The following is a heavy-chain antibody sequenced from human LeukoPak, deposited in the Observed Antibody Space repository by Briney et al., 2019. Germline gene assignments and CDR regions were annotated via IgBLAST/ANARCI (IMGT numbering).Heavy chain of an antibody. Sequence: PGGSLRLSCAASGFTFSSYAMSWVCQAPGKGLEWVSAISGSGGSTYYADSVKGRFTISRDNSKNTLYLQMNSLRAEDTAVYYCASRKGKGLGAFDIWGQGTMVTVSS. V-gene: IGHV3-23*01. D-gene: IGHD3-16*01. CDR1: GFTFSSYA. CDR3: ASRKGKGLGAFDI. J-gene: IGHJ3*02. CDR2: ISGSGGST.